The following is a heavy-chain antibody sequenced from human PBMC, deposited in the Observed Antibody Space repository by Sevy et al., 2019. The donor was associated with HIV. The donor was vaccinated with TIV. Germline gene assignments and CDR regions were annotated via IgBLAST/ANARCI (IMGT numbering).Heavy chain of an antibody. D-gene: IGHD1-20*01. Sequence: SQTLSLTCAISGDSVSGHSAAWNWIRQSPSRGLEWLGRTYYRSKWYTDFAVSVKSRITINPDKSKNQFSLHLNSVTPEETAMYYCARGGSAVTGTTFVLAFDIWGQGTMVTVSS. V-gene: IGHV6-1*01. CDR2: TYYRSKWYT. J-gene: IGHJ3*02. CDR3: ARGGSAVTGTTFVLAFDI. CDR1: GDSVSGHSAA.